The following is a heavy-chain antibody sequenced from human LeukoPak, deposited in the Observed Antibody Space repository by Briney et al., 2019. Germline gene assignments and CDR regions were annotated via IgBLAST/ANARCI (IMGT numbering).Heavy chain of an antibody. J-gene: IGHJ4*02. CDR3: AKVGTTLPFDY. CDR2: ISNSGGSA. CDR1: GFTFSSYA. D-gene: IGHD1/OR15-1a*01. Sequence: GGSPRLSCAASGFTFSSYAMSWVRQAPGKGLEWVSTISNSGGSADYADSVKGRFTISRDNSKNTLYLQMNSLRAEDTAIYYCAKVGTTLPFDYWGQGTLVTVSS. V-gene: IGHV3-23*01.